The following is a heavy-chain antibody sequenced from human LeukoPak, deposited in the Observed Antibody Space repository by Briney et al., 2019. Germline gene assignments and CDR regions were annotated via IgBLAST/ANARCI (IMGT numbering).Heavy chain of an antibody. CDR3: AGDGVVAATYYGMDV. CDR1: GGSIGSSSYH. V-gene: IGHV4-39*01. CDR2: IYYSGST. J-gene: IGHJ6*02. D-gene: IGHD2-15*01. Sequence: SETLSLTCTVSGGSIGSSSYHWGWIRQPPGKGLEWIGRIYYSGSTYYNPSLKSRVTISVDTSKNQFSLKLSSVTAADTAVYYCAGDGVVAATYYGMDVWGQGTTVTVSS.